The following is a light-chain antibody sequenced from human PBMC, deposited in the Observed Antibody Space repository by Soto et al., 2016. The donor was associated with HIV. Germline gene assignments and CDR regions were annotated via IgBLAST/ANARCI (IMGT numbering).Light chain of an antibody. CDR2: AAS. CDR3: QHYSSLPLT. V-gene: IGKV1-39*01. J-gene: IGKJ4*01. Sequence: DIQMTQSPSSLSASIGDRVTITCRASQMINSYLNWYQQKPGKAPRLLIYAASSLQVGVPSRFSGSRSGTEFTLTISSLQPDDFASYYCQHYSSLPLTFGGGTKVEIK. CDR1: QMINSY.